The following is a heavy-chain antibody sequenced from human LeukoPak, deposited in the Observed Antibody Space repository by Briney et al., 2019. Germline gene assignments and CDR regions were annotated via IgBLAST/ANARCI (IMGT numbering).Heavy chain of an antibody. V-gene: IGHV4-30-4*08. J-gene: IGHJ4*02. CDR2: IYYSGCT. CDR1: GGSISSGDYY. Sequence: SQTLSLTCTVSGGSISSGDYYWSWIRQPPGKGLEWIGYIYYSGCTYYNPSLKSRVTISVDTSKNQFSLKLSSVTAADTAVYYCASLFLEWLLHDYWGQGTLVTVSS. D-gene: IGHD3-3*01. CDR3: ASLFLEWLLHDY.